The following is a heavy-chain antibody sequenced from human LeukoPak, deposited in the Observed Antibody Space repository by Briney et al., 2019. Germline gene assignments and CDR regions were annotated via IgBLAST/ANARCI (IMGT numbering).Heavy chain of an antibody. CDR1: GFTFSSYA. D-gene: IGHD6-19*01. V-gene: IGHV3-23*01. CDR3: AKGGDSSGWYGSY. J-gene: IGHJ4*02. CDR2: ISGSGGST. Sequence: GGSLRLSCAASGFTFSSYAMSWVRQAPGKGLEWVSAISGSGGSTYYADSVKCRFTISRDNSKNTLYLQMNSLRAEDTAVYYCAKGGDSSGWYGSYWGQGTLVTVSS.